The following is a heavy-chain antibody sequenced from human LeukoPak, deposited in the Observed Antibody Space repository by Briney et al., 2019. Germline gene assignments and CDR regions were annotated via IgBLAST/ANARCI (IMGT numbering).Heavy chain of an antibody. CDR2: IYYSGST. Sequence: SETLSLTCAVSGGSIGSYYWSWIRQPPGKGLEWIGYIYYSGSTNYNPSLKSRVTISVDTSKNQFSLKLTSVTAADTAVYYCARLREGCGGDCYYWFDPWGQGTLVTVSS. CDR1: GGSIGSYY. J-gene: IGHJ5*02. D-gene: IGHD2-21*02. V-gene: IGHV4-59*01. CDR3: ARLREGCGGDCYYWFDP.